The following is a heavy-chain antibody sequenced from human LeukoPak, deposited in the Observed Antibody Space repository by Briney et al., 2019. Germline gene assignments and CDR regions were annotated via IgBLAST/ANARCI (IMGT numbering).Heavy chain of an antibody. V-gene: IGHV3-7*01. CDR2: IKQDGSEK. CDR1: GFTFSSYW. Sequence: GGSLRLSCAASGFTFSSYWMSWVRQAPGKGLEWVANIKQDGSEKYYVDSVKGRFTISRDNAKNSLYLQMNSLRAEDTAVYHCAREGVVTAVGATKMDYDYGMDVWGQGTTVTVSS. CDR3: AREGVVTAVGATKMDYDYGMDV. D-gene: IGHD1-26*01. J-gene: IGHJ6*02.